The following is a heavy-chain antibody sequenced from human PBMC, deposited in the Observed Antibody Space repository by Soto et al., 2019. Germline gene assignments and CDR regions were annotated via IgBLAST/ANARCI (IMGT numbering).Heavy chain of an antibody. CDR1: GYTFANYW. CDR3: ARANVANYFEP. D-gene: IGHD1-7*01. J-gene: IGHJ5*02. Sequence: ESLKISCQRSGYTFANYWVVWVRQMPGKGLEWMGILYPSDSTVTYSPSVQGQVTMSVDKSISTAYLQWSSLKASDAALYYSARANVANYFEPWGQGALVTVSS. V-gene: IGHV5-51*01. CDR2: LYPSDSTV.